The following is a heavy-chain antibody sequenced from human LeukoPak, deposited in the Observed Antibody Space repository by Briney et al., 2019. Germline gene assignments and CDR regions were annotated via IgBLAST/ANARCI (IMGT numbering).Heavy chain of an antibody. V-gene: IGHV3-48*01. CDR2: ISSSSSTI. Sequence: PGGSLRLSCAASGFTFSSYAMNWVRPAPEKGLEWVSYISSSSSTIYYADSVKGRFTISRDNAKNSLYLQMNSLRAEDTAVYYCAREGGRSSSWYFDAFDIWGQGTMVTVSS. D-gene: IGHD6-13*01. CDR1: GFTFSSYA. J-gene: IGHJ3*02. CDR3: AREGGRSSSWYFDAFDI.